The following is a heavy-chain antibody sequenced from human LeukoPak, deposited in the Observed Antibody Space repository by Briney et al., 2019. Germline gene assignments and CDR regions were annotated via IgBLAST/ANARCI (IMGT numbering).Heavy chain of an antibody. CDR2: INTDGSST. CDR1: GFTFSNYW. Sequence: GGSLRLSCAASGFTFSNYWMHWVRQAPGKGLVWVSHINTDGSSTSYADSVKGRFTISRDNSKNTLYLQMNSLRAEDTAVYYCVRDSVGLYYFNYWGQGTLVTVSS. V-gene: IGHV3-74*01. CDR3: VRDSVGLYYFNY. D-gene: IGHD1-26*01. J-gene: IGHJ4*02.